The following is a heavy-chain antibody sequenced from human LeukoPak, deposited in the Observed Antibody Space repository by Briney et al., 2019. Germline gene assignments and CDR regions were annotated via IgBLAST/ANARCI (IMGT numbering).Heavy chain of an antibody. CDR3: ARHRLLWFGEGWWFDP. CDR1: GGSISSGDYY. V-gene: IGHV4-30-4*01. J-gene: IGHJ5*02. CDR2: IYYSGST. D-gene: IGHD3-10*01. Sequence: ASETLSLTCTVSGGSISSGDYYWSWIRQPPGKGLEWIGYIYYSGSTYYNPSLKSRVTISVDTSKNQFSLKLSSVTAADTAVYYCARHRLLWFGEGWWFDPWGQGTLVTVSS.